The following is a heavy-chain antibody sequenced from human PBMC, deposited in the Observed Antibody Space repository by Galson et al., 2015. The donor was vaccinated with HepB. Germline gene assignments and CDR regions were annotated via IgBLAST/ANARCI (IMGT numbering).Heavy chain of an antibody. CDR1: GFTFSSYW. Sequence: SLRLSCAASGFTFSSYWMHWVRQAPGKGLVWVSRINSDGSSTSYADSVKGRFTISRDNAKNTLYLQMNSLRAEDTAVYYCARVWFGLDGFDYWGQGTLVTVSS. J-gene: IGHJ4*02. CDR3: ARVWFGLDGFDY. V-gene: IGHV3-74*01. CDR2: INSDGSST. D-gene: IGHD3-10*01.